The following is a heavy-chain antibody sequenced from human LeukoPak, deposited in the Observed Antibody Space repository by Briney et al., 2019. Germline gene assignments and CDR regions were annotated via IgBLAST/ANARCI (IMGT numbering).Heavy chain of an antibody. CDR2: ISLSGGST. CDR1: GFTFSSFA. J-gene: IGHJ4*02. CDR3: AKKSRGNYPFGY. V-gene: IGHV3-23*01. Sequence: GGSLRLSCAASGFTFSSFAMSWVRQAPGRGLEWVSTISLSGGSTSYADSVKGRFTISRDNSKNTLYLQMNSLRAEDTAVYYCAKKSRGNYPFGYWGQGSLVTVSS. D-gene: IGHD3-22*01.